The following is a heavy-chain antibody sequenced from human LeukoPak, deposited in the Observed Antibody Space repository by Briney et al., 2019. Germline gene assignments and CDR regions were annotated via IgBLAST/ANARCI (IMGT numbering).Heavy chain of an antibody. J-gene: IGHJ3*02. CDR1: GFTLSSYW. Sequence: QAGGSLRLSCAASGFTLSSYWMSWVRQAPGKGLEWVSVISGSGGSTYYGDSVKGRFTISRDNPKNTLYLQMNSLRAEDTAVYYCAKGDEEMATISAFDIWGQGTMVTVSS. V-gene: IGHV3-23*01. CDR2: ISGSGGST. CDR3: AKGDEEMATISAFDI. D-gene: IGHD5-24*01.